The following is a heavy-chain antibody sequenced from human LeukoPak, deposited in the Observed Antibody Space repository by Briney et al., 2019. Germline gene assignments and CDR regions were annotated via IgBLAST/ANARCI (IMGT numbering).Heavy chain of an antibody. CDR1: GGSISSYY. Sequence: PSETLSLTCTVSGGSISSYYWSWIRQPPGKGLEWIGYIYYSGSTNYNPSLKSRVTISVDTSKNQFSLKLSSVTAADTAVYYCARGVGYDFWSGYGFDYWGQGTLVTVSS. D-gene: IGHD3-3*01. V-gene: IGHV4-59*01. J-gene: IGHJ4*02. CDR3: ARGVGYDFWSGYGFDY. CDR2: IYYSGST.